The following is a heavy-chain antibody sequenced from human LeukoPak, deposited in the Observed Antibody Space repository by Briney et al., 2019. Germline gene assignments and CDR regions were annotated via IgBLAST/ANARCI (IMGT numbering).Heavy chain of an antibody. CDR1: GFTFSSYW. J-gene: IGHJ6*02. Sequence: GGSLRLSCAASGFTFSSYWMNWARQAPGKGLEWVASINHNGNVNYYVDSVKGRFTISRDNAKNSLYLQMSNLIAEDTAVYFCARGGGLDVWGQGATVTVSS. D-gene: IGHD3-16*01. V-gene: IGHV3-7*03. CDR2: INHNGNVN. CDR3: ARGGGLDV.